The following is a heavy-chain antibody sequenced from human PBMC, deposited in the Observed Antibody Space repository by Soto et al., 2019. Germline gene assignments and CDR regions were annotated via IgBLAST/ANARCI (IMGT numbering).Heavy chain of an antibody. CDR2: IYHSGTT. Sequence: QVQLQESGPGVVKPLGTLALTCTVSGGSISSNNWWMWVRQSPERGLEWIGEIYHSGTTNYNPSFYSQVTMSVDKSNNQFSLMLTSGTADDTAIYYCAREGGAGTYMGFDYWGQGTLVTVSS. J-gene: IGHJ4*02. CDR3: AREGGAGTYMGFDY. V-gene: IGHV4-4*02. CDR1: GGSISSNNW. D-gene: IGHD6-19*01.